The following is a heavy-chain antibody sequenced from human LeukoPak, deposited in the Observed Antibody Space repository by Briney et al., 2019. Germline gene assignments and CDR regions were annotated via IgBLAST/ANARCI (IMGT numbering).Heavy chain of an antibody. CDR2: ITSGGTT. V-gene: IGHV3-23*01. CDR3: AKGLIAVAGTGAFDL. Sequence: LAGGSLRLSCAASGFTFITYAMNWVRQGPGKGLEWVSTITSGGTTYYANSVKGRFTISGDESQNTVYLQMNSLRAEDTAVYYCAKGLIAVAGTGAFDLWGQGALVTVSS. D-gene: IGHD6-19*01. CDR1: GFTFITYA. J-gene: IGHJ3*01.